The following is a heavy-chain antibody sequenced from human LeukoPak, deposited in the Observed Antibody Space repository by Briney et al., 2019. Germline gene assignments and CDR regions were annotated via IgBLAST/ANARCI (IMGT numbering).Heavy chain of an antibody. Sequence: SETLSLTCTVSGGSISSYYWSWVRQPPGKGLEWIGYIYYSGSTNYNPSLKSRVAISVDTSKNQFSLNLSSVTAADTAVYYCARVITVRGVIFDYWGQGTLVTVSS. J-gene: IGHJ4*02. CDR2: IYYSGST. V-gene: IGHV4-59*01. CDR1: GGSISSYY. D-gene: IGHD3-16*01. CDR3: ARVITVRGVIFDY.